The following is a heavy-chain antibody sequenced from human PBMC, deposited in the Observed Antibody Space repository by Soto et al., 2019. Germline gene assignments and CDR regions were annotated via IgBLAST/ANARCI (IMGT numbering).Heavy chain of an antibody. CDR2: INHSGST. J-gene: IGHJ4*02. CDR3: AREASIAARTYFDY. CDR1: GFIVTSNY. D-gene: IGHD6-6*01. Sequence: PGGSLRLSCAASGFIVTSNYMSWIRQPPGKGLEWIGEINHSGSTNYNPSLKSRVTISVDTSKNQFSLKLSSVTAADTAVYYCAREASIAARTYFDYWGQGTLVTVSS. V-gene: IGHV4-34*01.